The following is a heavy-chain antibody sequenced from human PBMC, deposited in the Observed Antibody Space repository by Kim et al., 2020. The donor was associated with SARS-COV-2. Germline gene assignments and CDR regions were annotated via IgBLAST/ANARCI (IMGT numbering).Heavy chain of an antibody. V-gene: IGHV4-39*01. J-gene: IGHJ5*02. CDR3: ARQGYCSGGSCYFIGFWFDP. Sequence: SETLSLTCTVSGGSISSSSYYWGWIRQPPGKGLEWIGSIYYSGSTYYNPSLKSRVTISVDTSKNQFSLKLSSVTAADTAVYYCARQGYCSGGSCYFIGFWFDPWGQGTLVTVSS. CDR2: IYYSGST. CDR1: GGSISSSSYY. D-gene: IGHD2-15*01.